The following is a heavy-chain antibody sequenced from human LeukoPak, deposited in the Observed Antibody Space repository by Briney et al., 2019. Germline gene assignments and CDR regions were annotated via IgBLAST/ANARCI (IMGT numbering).Heavy chain of an antibody. V-gene: IGHV3-21*01. Sequence: GGSLRLSCAASGFTFSSYSMNWVRQAPGKGLEWVSSIDTSTTYMTYADSVKGRFTISRDNARNSLYLQMNSLRAEDTAVCYCAREAGTGERWYFDLWGRGTLVTVSS. D-gene: IGHD7-27*01. CDR1: GFTFSSYS. J-gene: IGHJ2*01. CDR2: IDTSTTYM. CDR3: AREAGTGERWYFDL.